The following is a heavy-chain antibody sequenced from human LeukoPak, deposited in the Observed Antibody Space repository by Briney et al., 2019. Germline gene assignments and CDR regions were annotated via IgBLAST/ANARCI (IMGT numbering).Heavy chain of an antibody. CDR3: ARAGSGIVVVPAAMDYYYYMDV. V-gene: IGHV3-64*01. J-gene: IGHJ6*03. Sequence: AGGSLRLSCAASGFTFSSYAMHWVRQAPGKGLEYVSVISSNGGSTYYANSVKGRFTISRDNSKNTMYLQMGSLRAEDMAVYYCARAGSGIVVVPAAMDYYYYMDVWGKATTVTVSS. D-gene: IGHD2-2*01. CDR2: ISSNGGST. CDR1: GFTFSSYA.